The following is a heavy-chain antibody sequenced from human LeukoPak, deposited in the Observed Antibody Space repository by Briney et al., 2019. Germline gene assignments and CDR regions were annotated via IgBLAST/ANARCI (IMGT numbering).Heavy chain of an antibody. Sequence: SETLSLTCTVSGGSISNYYWSWIRQPPGKGLEWIGYIYYSGSTNYNPSLESRVIISVDTSKNQFSLKLDSVTAADTAVYYCARGRSGSYHSPFDYWGQGTLVTVSS. CDR3: ARGRSGSYHSPFDY. D-gene: IGHD1-26*01. CDR1: GGSISNYY. CDR2: IYYSGST. V-gene: IGHV4-59*13. J-gene: IGHJ4*02.